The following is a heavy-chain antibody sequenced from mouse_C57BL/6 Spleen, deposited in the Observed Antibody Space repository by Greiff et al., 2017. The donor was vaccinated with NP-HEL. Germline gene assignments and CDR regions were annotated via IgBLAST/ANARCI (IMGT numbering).Heavy chain of an antibody. D-gene: IGHD1-1*01. Sequence: EVQLQESGAELVKPGASVKLSCTPPGFNIKANYRHWVKRRTKQGLGGIGRFDPEDGETKYAPKFQGKATITADTSSNTAYLQLSSLTSEDTAVYYCARDGRDFDYWGQGTTRTVSS. J-gene: IGHJ2*01. V-gene: IGHV14-2*01. CDR2: FDPEDGET. CDR1: GFNIKANY. CDR3: ARDGRDFDY.